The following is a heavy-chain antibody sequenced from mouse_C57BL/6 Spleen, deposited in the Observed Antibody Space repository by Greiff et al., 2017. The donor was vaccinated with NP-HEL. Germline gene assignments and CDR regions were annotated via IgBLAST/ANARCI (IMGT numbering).Heavy chain of an antibody. CDR2: IYPSDSET. CDR3: ARSTGTWYYFDY. D-gene: IGHD4-1*01. V-gene: IGHV1-61*01. Sequence: QVQLQQPGAELVRPGSSVKLSCKASGYTFTSYWMDWVKQRPGQGLEWIGNIYPSDSETHYNQKFKDKATLTVDKSSSTAYMQLSSLTSEDSAVYYCARSTGTWYYFDYWGQGTTLTVSS. J-gene: IGHJ2*01. CDR1: GYTFTSYW.